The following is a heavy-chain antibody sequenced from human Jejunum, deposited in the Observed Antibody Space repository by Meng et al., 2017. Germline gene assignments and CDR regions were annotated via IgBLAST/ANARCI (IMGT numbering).Heavy chain of an antibody. J-gene: IGHJ3*02. V-gene: IGHV3-23*01. CDR3: AKDPNGDYVGAFAM. D-gene: IGHD4-17*01. Sequence: GGSLILSCAGSGFTFNKYAMMWLRQSPEKGLEWVSAITANGENAWYADSVKGRFTMSRDNSKNTLYVQMNSLKAEDTAVYYCAKDPNGDYVGAFAMWGQGTMVTVSS. CDR2: ITANGENA. CDR1: GFTFNKYA.